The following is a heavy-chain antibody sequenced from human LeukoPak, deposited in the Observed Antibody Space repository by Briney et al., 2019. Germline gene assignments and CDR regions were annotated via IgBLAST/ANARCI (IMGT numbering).Heavy chain of an antibody. J-gene: IGHJ5*02. D-gene: IGHD3-10*01. V-gene: IGHV3-49*04. Sequence: GGSLRLSCTASGFTFSEHAMTWVRQAPGKGLECVGFIRSKAYGGTTEYAASVKGRFTISRDDSSSVIYLQMNSLKSEDSAVYFCTRERLNYNDPRKRRFDPWGQGTLVTVSS. CDR3: TRERLNYNDPRKRRFDP. CDR2: IRSKAYGGTT. CDR1: GFTFSEHA.